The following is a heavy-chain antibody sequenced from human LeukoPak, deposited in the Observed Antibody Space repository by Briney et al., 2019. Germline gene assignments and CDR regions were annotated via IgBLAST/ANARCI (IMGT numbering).Heavy chain of an antibody. CDR2: ISSSSSYI. J-gene: IGHJ4*02. V-gene: IGHV3-21*01. CDR3: ARYYYDNSGSYYLVDY. D-gene: IGHD3-22*01. CDR1: GFTFSSYS. Sequence: TGGSLRLSCAASGFTFSSYSMNWVRQAPGKGLEWVSSISSSSSYIYYADSVKGRFTISRDNAKNSLYLQMNSLRAEDTAVYYCARYYYDNSGSYYLVDYWGQGTLVTVSS.